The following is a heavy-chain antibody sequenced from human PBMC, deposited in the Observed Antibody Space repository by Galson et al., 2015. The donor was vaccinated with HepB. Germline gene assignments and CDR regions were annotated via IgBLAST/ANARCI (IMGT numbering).Heavy chain of an antibody. J-gene: IGHJ3*02. CDR2: IYHSGST. CDR1: GYSISSGYY. CDR3: ARARSHYYYDYSGHPDAFDI. V-gene: IGHV4-38-2*02. Sequence: TLSLTCTVSGYSISSGYYWGWIRQPPGKGLEWIGSIYHSGSTYYNPSLKSRVTISVDTSKNQFSLKLSSVSAADTAVYYCARARSHYYYDYSGHPDAFDIWGQGTMVTVSS. D-gene: IGHD3-22*01.